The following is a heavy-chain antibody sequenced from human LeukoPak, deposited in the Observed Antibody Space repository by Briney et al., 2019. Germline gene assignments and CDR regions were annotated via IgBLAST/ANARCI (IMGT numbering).Heavy chain of an antibody. J-gene: IGHJ4*02. CDR2: IRYDGSNK. CDR3: AKDRAIYYDSSGGMYYFDY. CDR1: GFTFSSYG. V-gene: IGHV3-30*02. D-gene: IGHD3-22*01. Sequence: GGSLRLSCAASGFTFSSYGMHWVRQAPGKGLEWVAFIRYDGSNKYYADSVKGRFTISRDNSKNTLYLQMNSLRAEDTAVYYCAKDRAIYYDSSGGMYYFDYWGQGTLVTVSS.